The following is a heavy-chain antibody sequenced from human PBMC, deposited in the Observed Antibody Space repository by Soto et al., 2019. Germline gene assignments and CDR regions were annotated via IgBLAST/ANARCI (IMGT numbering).Heavy chain of an antibody. Sequence: EVQLLESGGGLVQPGGSLRLSCAASGFTFGTYTMSWVCQAPGKGLEWVSSISGSDGTTYYADSVKGRFSISRDKSKNTLYLQMNSLRAEDTAIYYCAKDGYEWEPYNWFDPWGQGTLVTVSS. J-gene: IGHJ5*02. D-gene: IGHD1-26*01. CDR3: AKDGYEWEPYNWFDP. CDR1: GFTFGTYT. CDR2: ISGSDGTT. V-gene: IGHV3-23*01.